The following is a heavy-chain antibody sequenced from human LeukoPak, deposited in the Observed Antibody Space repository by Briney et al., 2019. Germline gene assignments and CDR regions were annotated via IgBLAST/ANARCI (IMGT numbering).Heavy chain of an antibody. V-gene: IGHV3-7*05. D-gene: IGHD6-19*01. CDR2: IKQDGSEK. J-gene: IGHJ4*02. Sequence: GGSLRLSCAASGFTFTSYWMSWIRQAPGKGLQWVANIKQDGSEKYYVDSVKGRFTISRDNAKYSLYLQMNSLRAEDTAVYYCVKERSSGWYDFDYGGQGTVVSV. CDR3: VKERSSGWYDFDY. CDR1: GFTFTSYW.